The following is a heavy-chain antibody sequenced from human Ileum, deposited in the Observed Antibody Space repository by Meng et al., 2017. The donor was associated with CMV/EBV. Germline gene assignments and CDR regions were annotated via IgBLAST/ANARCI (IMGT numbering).Heavy chain of an antibody. CDR2: IWYDGNKK. Sequence: GESLKISCAASGFTFSTYGMHWVRQAPGKGLDWVAVIWYDGNKKYYADSVKGRFTISRDNSKNTVYLQMNSLRAEDTAVYYCAKDPAVVAGQNYYYYGMDVWGQGTTVTVSS. V-gene: IGHV3-33*06. D-gene: IGHD6-19*01. J-gene: IGHJ6*02. CDR1: GFTFSTYG. CDR3: AKDPAVVAGQNYYYYGMDV.